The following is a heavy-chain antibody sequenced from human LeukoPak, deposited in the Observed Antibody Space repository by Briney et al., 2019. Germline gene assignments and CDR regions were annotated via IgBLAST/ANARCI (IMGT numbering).Heavy chain of an antibody. Sequence: PSETLSLTCTVSGGSISSYYWSWIRQPPGKGLEWIGYIYYSGSTNYNPSLKGRVTISVDTSKNQFSLKLSSVTAADTAVYYCARDDGDYGGYYFDYWGQGTLVTVSS. V-gene: IGHV4-59*01. CDR2: IYYSGST. D-gene: IGHD4-17*01. CDR3: ARDDGDYGGYYFDY. CDR1: GGSISSYY. J-gene: IGHJ4*02.